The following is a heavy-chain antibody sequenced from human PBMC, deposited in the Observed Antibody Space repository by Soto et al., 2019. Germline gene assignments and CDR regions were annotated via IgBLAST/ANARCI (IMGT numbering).Heavy chain of an antibody. D-gene: IGHD5-18*01. CDR2: INHLTTT. Sequence: SETLSLTCAVYGGSFSSYHWSWISQTPGKGLEWIGEINHLTTTNYNPSLKSRVIISLDTPKNQFSLKLSSVTAADTAVYYCARGYDTALAPIFWGQGILVTVSS. CDR3: ARGYDTALAPIF. CDR1: GGSFSSYH. V-gene: IGHV4-34*01. J-gene: IGHJ4*02.